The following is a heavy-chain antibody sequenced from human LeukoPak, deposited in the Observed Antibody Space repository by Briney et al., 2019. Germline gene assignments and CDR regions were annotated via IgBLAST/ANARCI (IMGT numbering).Heavy chain of an antibody. D-gene: IGHD5-18*01. Sequence: PGGSLRLSCTGSGFTFGDHAMSRVRQAPGKGLEWVGFIRSKAYRGTTEYAASVKGRFTISRDDSASIAYLQMNSLRTEDTAVYYCARGPIQLWIHNAMDVWGQGTTVTVSS. CDR2: IRSKAYRGTT. J-gene: IGHJ6*02. CDR3: ARGPIQLWIHNAMDV. CDR1: GFTFGDHA. V-gene: IGHV3-49*04.